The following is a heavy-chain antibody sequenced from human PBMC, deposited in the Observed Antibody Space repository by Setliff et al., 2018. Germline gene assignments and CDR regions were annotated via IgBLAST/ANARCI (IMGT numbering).Heavy chain of an antibody. Sequence: GASVKVSCKASSYTFSSYGISWVRQAPGQGLEWMGWISAYNGNTNYAQKFQGRVTMTADTSTSTAYMEVRSLRSDDTAVYYCARSYDSSGSDWFDPWGQGTLVTVSS. CDR3: ARSYDSSGSDWFDP. CDR1: SYTFSSYG. CDR2: ISAYNGNT. J-gene: IGHJ5*02. V-gene: IGHV1-18*01. D-gene: IGHD3-22*01.